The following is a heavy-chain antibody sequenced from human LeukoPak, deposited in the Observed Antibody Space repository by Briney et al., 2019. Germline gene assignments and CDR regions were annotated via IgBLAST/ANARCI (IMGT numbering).Heavy chain of an antibody. CDR3: AYCSGGSCHSGRYFDY. CDR1: GGTFSSYA. CDR2: IIPILGIA. D-gene: IGHD2-15*01. Sequence: SVKVSCKASGGTFSSYAISWVRQAPGQGLEWMGRIIPILGIANYAQKFQGRVTITADKSTSTAYMELSSLRSEDTAVYYCAYCSGGSCHSGRYFDYWGQGTLVTVSS. V-gene: IGHV1-69*04. J-gene: IGHJ4*02.